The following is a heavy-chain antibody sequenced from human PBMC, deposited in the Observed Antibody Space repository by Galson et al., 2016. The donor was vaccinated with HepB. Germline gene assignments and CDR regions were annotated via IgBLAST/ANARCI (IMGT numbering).Heavy chain of an antibody. Sequence: SVKVSCKASGYSFSSYGITWVRQAPGQRLEWMGWISVYNGITYYVQKFQDRVTMTRDTSTDTAYMELRSPRSDDTAVYSCARSQWQNGFIDLWGRGTLLTVSS. J-gene: IGHJ2*01. CDR3: ARSQWQNGFIDL. D-gene: IGHD6-19*01. CDR1: GYSFSSYG. V-gene: IGHV1-18*01. CDR2: ISVYNGIT.